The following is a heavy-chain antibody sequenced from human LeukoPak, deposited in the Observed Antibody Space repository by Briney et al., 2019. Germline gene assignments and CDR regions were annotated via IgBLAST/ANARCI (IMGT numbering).Heavy chain of an antibody. D-gene: IGHD3-22*01. CDR2: INWNGGSA. Sequence: GRSLRLSCAASGFTFDDYAMHWVRQAPGKGLEWVSNINWNGGSATYADSVKGRFTISRDNAKNSLYLQMNSLRAEDTALYYCARGLMGGYPLFEYWGQGALVTVSS. J-gene: IGHJ4*02. CDR3: ARGLMGGYPLFEY. V-gene: IGHV3-20*04. CDR1: GFTFDDYA.